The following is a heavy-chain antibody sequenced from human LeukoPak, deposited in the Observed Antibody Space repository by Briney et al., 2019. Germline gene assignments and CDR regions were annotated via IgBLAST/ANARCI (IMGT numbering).Heavy chain of an antibody. CDR3: ARDWRSGYSIDY. D-gene: IGHD3-22*01. V-gene: IGHV3-20*04. CDR1: GFTFDDYG. Sequence: GGSLRLSCAASGFTFDDYGMSWVRQATGKGLEWVSGINWNGNSVGYTDSVKGRFTISRDNAKNSLYLQMNSLRAEDTALYYCARDWRSGYSIDYWGQGTVVTVSS. J-gene: IGHJ4*02. CDR2: INWNGNSV.